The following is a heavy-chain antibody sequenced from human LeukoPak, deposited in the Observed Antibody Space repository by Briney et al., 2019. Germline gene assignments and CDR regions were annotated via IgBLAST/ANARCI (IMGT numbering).Heavy chain of an antibody. CDR1: GFTFSSYG. CDR3: AKELQAGWYYFDY. Sequence: GRSLRLSCAASGFTFSSYGMHWVRQAPGKGLEWVAVIWYDGSNKYYADSVKGRFTISRDNSKNTLYLQMNSLRAEDTAVYYCAKELQAGWYYFDYWGQRTLVTVSS. D-gene: IGHD6-19*01. J-gene: IGHJ4*02. V-gene: IGHV3-33*06. CDR2: IWYDGSNK.